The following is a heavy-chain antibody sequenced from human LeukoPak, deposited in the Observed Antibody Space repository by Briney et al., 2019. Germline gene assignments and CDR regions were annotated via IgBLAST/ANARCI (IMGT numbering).Heavy chain of an antibody. CDR1: GYTFTSYG. D-gene: IGHD7-27*01. CDR2: ISTYNGNT. Sequence: ASVKVSCKASGYTFTSYGISWVRQAPGQGLEWLGWISTYNGNTHYAQKLQGRVTMTTDTSTTTAYMELRSLRSDDTAVYYCARDYRTGFDYWGQGTQVTVSS. V-gene: IGHV1-18*01. J-gene: IGHJ4*02. CDR3: ARDYRTGFDY.